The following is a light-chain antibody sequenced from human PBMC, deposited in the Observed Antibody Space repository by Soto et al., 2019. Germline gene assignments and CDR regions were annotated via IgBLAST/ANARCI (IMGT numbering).Light chain of an antibody. V-gene: IGLV3-21*02. CDR3: GTWGWGLRV. Sequence: SYELTQPPSVSVAPGQTARITCGGNNIGGKSVHWYQQKPGQAPVLVVNDVSDRPSGIPERFSGSKSGNTATLTISRVEAGDEADYYCGTWGWGLRVFGAGTQLTVL. CDR1: NIGGKS. J-gene: IGLJ3*02. CDR2: DVS.